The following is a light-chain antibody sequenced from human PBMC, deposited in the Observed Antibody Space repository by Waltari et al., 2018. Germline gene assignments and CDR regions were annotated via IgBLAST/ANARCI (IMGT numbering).Light chain of an antibody. Sequence: QSALNQPASVSGSPGQSVTISCTGTSTAVGSDNQVPWYQQHPGKAPKLIIYEGNKWPSGVSNRFSGSNSGNTASLTISGLQAEDEADYYCCSYAGSSTWVFGGGTKLTVL. CDR2: EGN. CDR1: STAVGSDNQ. J-gene: IGLJ3*02. CDR3: CSYAGSSTWV. V-gene: IGLV2-23*01.